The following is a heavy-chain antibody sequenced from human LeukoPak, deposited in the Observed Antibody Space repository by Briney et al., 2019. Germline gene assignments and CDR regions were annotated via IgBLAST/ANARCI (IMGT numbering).Heavy chain of an antibody. D-gene: IGHD4-17*01. J-gene: IGHJ5*02. V-gene: IGHV1-2*02. CDR1: GYTFTGYY. CDR2: INPNSGGT. Sequence: GASVKVSCKASGYTFTGYYMHWVRQAPGQGLEWMGWINPNSGGTNCAQKFQGRVTMTRDTSTSTAYMELSRLRSDDTAVYYCARPGERDYGDYAWFDPWGQGTLVTVSS. CDR3: ARPGERDYGDYAWFDP.